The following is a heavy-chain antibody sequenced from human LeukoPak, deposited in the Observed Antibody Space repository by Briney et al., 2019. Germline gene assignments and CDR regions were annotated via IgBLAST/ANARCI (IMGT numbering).Heavy chain of an antibody. CDR3: ARAGNTMVTDFDY. V-gene: IGHV3-21*01. Sequence: GGSLRLSCAASGFTFSSYSMNWVRQAPGKGLEWVSSISSSSYIYYADSVKGRFTISRDNAKNSLYLQMNSLRAEDTAVYYCARAGNTMVTDFDYWGQGTLATVSS. CDR2: ISSSSYI. CDR1: GFTFSSYS. J-gene: IGHJ4*02. D-gene: IGHD5-18*01.